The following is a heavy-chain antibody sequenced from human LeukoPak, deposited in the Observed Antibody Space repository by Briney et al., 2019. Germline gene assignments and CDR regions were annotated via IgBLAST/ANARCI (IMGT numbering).Heavy chain of an antibody. CDR2: INAGNGNT. CDR3: ARDMSSSGWFYFDY. CDR1: GYTFTSYA. Sequence: GASVKVSCKASGYTFTSYAMHWVRQAPGQRLEWMGWINAGNGNTKYSQKFQGRVTITRDTSASTAYMELSSLRSEDTAVYYCARDMSSSGWFYFDYWGQGTLVTVSS. V-gene: IGHV1-3*01. J-gene: IGHJ4*02. D-gene: IGHD6-19*01.